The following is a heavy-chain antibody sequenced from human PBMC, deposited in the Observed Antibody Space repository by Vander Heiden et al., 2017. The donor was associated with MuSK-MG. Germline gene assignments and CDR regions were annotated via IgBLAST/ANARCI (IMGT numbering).Heavy chain of an antibody. CDR2: IYTSGST. CDR1: AGSISSGSYY. D-gene: IGHD1-20*01. Sequence: QVQLQESGPGLVKPSQTLSLTCTVSAGSISSGSYYWSWIRQPAGKGLEWIGRIYTSGSTNYNPSLKSRVTISVDTSKNQFSLKLSSVTAAETAVYYCAREGRGVTGTTLLDYWGQGTLVTVSS. V-gene: IGHV4-61*02. CDR3: AREGRGVTGTTLLDY. J-gene: IGHJ4*02.